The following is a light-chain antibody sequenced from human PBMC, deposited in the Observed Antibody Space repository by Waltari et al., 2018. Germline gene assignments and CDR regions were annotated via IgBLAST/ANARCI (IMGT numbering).Light chain of an antibody. CDR3: QSADSSGTYVV. CDR2: KDS. Sequence: SYELTQPPSVSVSPGQTARITCSGDALPKQYAYWYQQKPGQAPVLVIYKDSERHSGIPGRFSGSSSGTTVTLTISGVQAEDEADYYCQSADSSGTYVVFGGGTKLTVL. J-gene: IGLJ2*01. CDR1: ALPKQY. V-gene: IGLV3-25*03.